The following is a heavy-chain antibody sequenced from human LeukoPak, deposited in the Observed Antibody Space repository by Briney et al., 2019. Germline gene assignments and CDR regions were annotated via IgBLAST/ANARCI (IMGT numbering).Heavy chain of an antibody. CDR2: TRNKAKSYTT. CDR3: ARGRDSSGHHYPDY. CDR1: GFSFSDHY. Sequence: GGSLILSCSASGFSFSDHYMDWVRQAPGKVLELFGCTRNKAKSYTTQCYASVKGRFTISRDDSKNSMHLQMNSLKSEDTAVYYCARGRDSSGHHYPDYWGQGTLVNVSS. D-gene: IGHD3-22*01. J-gene: IGHJ4*02. V-gene: IGHV3-72*01.